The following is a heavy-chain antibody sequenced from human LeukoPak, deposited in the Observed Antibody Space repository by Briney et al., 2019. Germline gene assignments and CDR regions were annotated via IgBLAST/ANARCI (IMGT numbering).Heavy chain of an antibody. V-gene: IGHV4-4*08. J-gene: IGHJ4*02. D-gene: IGHD6-13*01. Sequence: SETLSLTCTVSSDSISSYYWSWIRQPPGKGLEWIGRIYTSGSTNYNPSLKSRVTISVDTSKNQFSLKLSSVTAADTAVYYCARDDSGIAAAGGVYWGQGTLVTVSS. CDR3: ARDDSGIAAAGGVY. CDR2: IYTSGST. CDR1: SDSISSYY.